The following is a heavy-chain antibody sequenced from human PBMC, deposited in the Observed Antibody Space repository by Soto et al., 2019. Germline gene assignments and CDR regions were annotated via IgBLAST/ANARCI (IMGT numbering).Heavy chain of an antibody. V-gene: IGHV3-66*01. D-gene: IGHD6-19*01. CDR1: GFTVSSNY. J-gene: IGHJ4*02. Sequence: EVQLVESGGGLVQPGGSLRLSCAASGFTVSSNYMSWVRQAPGKGLEWVSVIYSGGSTYYADSVKGRFTISRDNSKNTLYLQMNSLRAEDTAGYYCARYSSGWGNTYFDYWGQGTLVTVSS. CDR2: IYSGGST. CDR3: ARYSSGWGNTYFDY.